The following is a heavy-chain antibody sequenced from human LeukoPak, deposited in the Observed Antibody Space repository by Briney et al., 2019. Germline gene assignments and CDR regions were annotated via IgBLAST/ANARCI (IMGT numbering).Heavy chain of an antibody. CDR1: GGSISSGDYY. D-gene: IGHD2-21*02. J-gene: IGHJ4*02. CDR3: ARGDCGGDCYSGFDY. CDR2: IYYSGST. Sequence: SQTLSLTCTVSGGSISSGDYYWSWIRQPPGKGLEWIGYIYYSGSTYYNPSLKSRVTISVDTSKNQFSLKLSSVTAADTAVYYCARGDCGGDCYSGFDYWGQGTLVTVSS. V-gene: IGHV4-30-4*01.